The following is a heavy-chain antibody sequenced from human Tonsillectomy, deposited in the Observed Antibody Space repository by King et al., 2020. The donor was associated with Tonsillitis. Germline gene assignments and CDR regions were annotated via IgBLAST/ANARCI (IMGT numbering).Heavy chain of an antibody. V-gene: IGHV1-18*01. D-gene: IGHD3-22*01. CDR3: ARESFYYDSSGYMVGDY. CDR1: GYIFPRYG. J-gene: IGHJ4*02. CDR2: INAYSGDT. Sequence: QLVQSGAEVKKPGASVKVSCKASGYIFPRYGVGWVRQAPGQGLEWVGWINAYSGDTTFAQKFQGRLTMTRETSTSTVYLELRGLRSDDTAMYYCARESFYYDSSGYMVGDYWGQGTLVTVSS.